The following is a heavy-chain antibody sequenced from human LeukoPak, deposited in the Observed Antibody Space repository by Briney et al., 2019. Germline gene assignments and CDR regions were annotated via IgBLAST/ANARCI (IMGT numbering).Heavy chain of an antibody. J-gene: IGHJ4*02. V-gene: IGHV4-34*01. CDR2: INHSGST. CDR3: ARGPPRRVGACYSGFCYFDY. Sequence: SETLSLTCAVYGGSFSGYYWSWIRQPPGKGLEWIGEINHSGSTNYNPSLKSRVTISVDTSKNQFSLKLSSVTAADTAVYYCARGPPRRVGACYSGFCYFDYWGQGTLVTVSS. CDR1: GGSFSGYY. D-gene: IGHD2-15*01.